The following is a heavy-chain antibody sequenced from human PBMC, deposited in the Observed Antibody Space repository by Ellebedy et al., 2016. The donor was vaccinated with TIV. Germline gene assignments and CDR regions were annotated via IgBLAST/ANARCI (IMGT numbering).Heavy chain of an antibody. J-gene: IGHJ6*02. V-gene: IGHV3-33*08. D-gene: IGHD3-3*01. Sequence: GESLKISCAASGFTFSSYGMHWVRQAPGKGLEWVAVIWYDGSNKYYADSVKGRFTISRDNSKNTLYLQMNSLRAEDTAVYYCARAFGLDFWSGYLVDVWGQGTTVTVSS. CDR3: ARAFGLDFWSGYLVDV. CDR1: GFTFSSYG. CDR2: IWYDGSNK.